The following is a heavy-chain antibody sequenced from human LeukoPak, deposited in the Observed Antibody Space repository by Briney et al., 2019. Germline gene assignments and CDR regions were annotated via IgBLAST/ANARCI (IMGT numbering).Heavy chain of an antibody. CDR2: IHHSGST. Sequence: SSETLSLTCAVCGGSFSGYYWSWIRQPPGKWLEWIGEIHHSGSTNYNPSLKSRVTISVDTSKNPFSLKLRSVTAADTAVYYCAARGYSSGWYYFDYWGQGTLVTVSS. D-gene: IGHD6-19*01. CDR3: AARGYSSGWYYFDY. J-gene: IGHJ4*02. CDR1: GGSFSGYY. V-gene: IGHV4-34*01.